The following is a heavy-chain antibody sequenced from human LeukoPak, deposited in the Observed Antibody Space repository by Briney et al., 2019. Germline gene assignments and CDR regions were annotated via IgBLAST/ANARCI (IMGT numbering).Heavy chain of an antibody. CDR3: ARAGYSYAGFDY. D-gene: IGHD5-18*01. CDR2: INHSGST. CDR1: AGSFSGYY. V-gene: IGHV4-34*01. Sequence: SETLSLTCAVYAGSFSGYYWSWIRQPPGKGLEWIGEINHSGSTNYNPSLKSRVTISVDTSKNQFSLKLSSVTAADTAVYYCARAGYSYAGFDYWGQGTLVTVSS. J-gene: IGHJ4*02.